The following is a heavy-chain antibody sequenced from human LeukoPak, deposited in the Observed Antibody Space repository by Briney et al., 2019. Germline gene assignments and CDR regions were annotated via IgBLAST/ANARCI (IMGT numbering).Heavy chain of an antibody. V-gene: IGHV4-59*08. CDR1: GGSINSYY. Sequence: PSETLSLTCTVSGGSINSYYWSWIRQPPGKGLEWIGYIYYSGSTNYTPSLKSRVTISVDTSKNQFSLKLSSVTAADTAVYYCARHEYLMLSHFDYWGQGTLVTVSS. D-gene: IGHD6-6*01. CDR3: ARHEYLMLSHFDY. CDR2: IYYSGST. J-gene: IGHJ4*02.